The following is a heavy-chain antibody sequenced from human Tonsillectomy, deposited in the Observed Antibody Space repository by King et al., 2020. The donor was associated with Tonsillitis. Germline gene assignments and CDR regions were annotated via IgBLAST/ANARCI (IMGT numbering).Heavy chain of an antibody. J-gene: IGHJ4*02. Sequence: VQLVESGEGVVQPGGSLRLSCAASGFIFSNYDMHWVRQAPGKGLEWVAFIRYDGSNKYYVDSVKGRFTISRDNSKNTLYLQMNSLRAEDTAVYYCAKAAVMGQLWVDYWGQGTLVTVSS. CDR3: AKAAVMGQLWVDY. CDR2: IRYDGSNK. D-gene: IGHD5-18*01. CDR1: GFIFSNYD. V-gene: IGHV3-30*02.